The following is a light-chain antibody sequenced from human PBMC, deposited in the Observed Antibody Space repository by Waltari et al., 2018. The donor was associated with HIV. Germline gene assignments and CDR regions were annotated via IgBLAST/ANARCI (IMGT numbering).Light chain of an antibody. CDR2: YKSDSDK. J-gene: IGLJ2*01. CDR3: MIWHSDTVI. Sequence: QAVLTQPPSLSASPGASASLTCTLRSGINVGAYWIYWYPQKPGSPPPFLLRYKSDSDKYQGSGVPSRFSGSKDASVNAGILFISGLQSEDEADYYRMIWHSDTVIIGGGTKLTVL. V-gene: IGLV5-45*01. CDR1: SGINVGAYW.